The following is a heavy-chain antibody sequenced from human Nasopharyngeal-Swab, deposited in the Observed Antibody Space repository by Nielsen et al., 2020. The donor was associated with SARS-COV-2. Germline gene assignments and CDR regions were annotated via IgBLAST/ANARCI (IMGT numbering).Heavy chain of an antibody. CDR3: ARSVEGSSGYYYDYFDY. J-gene: IGHJ4*02. Sequence: GESLKISCAASGFTFSDYYMSWIRQAPGKGLEWVSYISSSCSTIYYADSVKGRFTIARDNAKNSLYLQMNSLRAEDTAVYYGARSVEGSSGYYYDYFDYWGQGTLVTVSS. V-gene: IGHV3-11*04. CDR2: ISSSCSTI. CDR1: GFTFSDYY. D-gene: IGHD3-22*01.